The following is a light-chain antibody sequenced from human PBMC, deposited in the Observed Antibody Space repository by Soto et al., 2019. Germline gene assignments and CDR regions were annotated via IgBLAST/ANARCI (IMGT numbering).Light chain of an antibody. Sequence: DIQMTQSPSSLSASVGDRVTITCRASQSISNYLIWYQQKPGKAPKVLIYAASSLQSGVPSRFSGSGAGTDFTLTISSLQPEDFASYYCQQSYSTPRALTFGGGTKVEIK. CDR1: QSISNY. CDR3: QQSYSTPRALT. J-gene: IGKJ4*01. V-gene: IGKV1-39*01. CDR2: AAS.